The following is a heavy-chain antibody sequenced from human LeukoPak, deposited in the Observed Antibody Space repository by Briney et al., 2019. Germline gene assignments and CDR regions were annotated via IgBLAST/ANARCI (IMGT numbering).Heavy chain of an antibody. D-gene: IGHD3-10*01. CDR1: GATVSSNY. CDR3: ARDFSGY. Sequence: GGSLRLSCVVSGATVSSNYMSWVRQAPGKGLEWVPVIYSGGATYYADSVKGRFTISRDISQNTLYLQMNDLRAEDTAVYYCARDFSGYWGQGTLVTVSS. CDR2: IYSGGAT. J-gene: IGHJ4*01. V-gene: IGHV3-66*01.